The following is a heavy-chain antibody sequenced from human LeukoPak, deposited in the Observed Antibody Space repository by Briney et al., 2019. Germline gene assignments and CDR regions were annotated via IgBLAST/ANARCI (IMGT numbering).Heavy chain of an antibody. CDR1: GYTFTSYY. CDR3: ARESRTYYYGSGNAWFDP. V-gene: IGHV1-46*01. CDR2: INPSGGST. Sequence: ASVKVSCKASGYTFTSYYMHWVRQAPGQGLEWMGIINPSGGSTSYAQKFQGRVTMTRNTSISTAYMELSSLRSEDTAVYYCARESRTYYYGSGNAWFDPWGQGTLVTVSS. D-gene: IGHD3-10*01. J-gene: IGHJ5*02.